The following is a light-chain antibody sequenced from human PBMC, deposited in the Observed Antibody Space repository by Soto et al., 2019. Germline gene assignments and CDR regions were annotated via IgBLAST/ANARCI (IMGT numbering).Light chain of an antibody. J-gene: IGKJ5*01. V-gene: IGKV1-39*01. CDR3: QQANSFPIT. CDR2: AAS. CDR1: QRISSY. Sequence: DIQMTQSPSSLSASVGDRVTITGRASQRISSYLNWYQQKPGKAPKLLIYAASSLQSGVPSRFSGSGSGTDFTLTISSLQPEDFATYYCQQANSFPITFGQGTRLEIK.